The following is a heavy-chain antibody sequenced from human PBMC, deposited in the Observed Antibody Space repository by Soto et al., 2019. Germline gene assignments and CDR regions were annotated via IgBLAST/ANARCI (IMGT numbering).Heavy chain of an antibody. Sequence: QVQLVQSGAEVKKPGSSVKVSCKASGGTFSSYAISWVRQAPGQGLEWMGGIIPIFGTANYAQKFQGRVTITADKSTSTAYMELSSLRSEDTAVYYCARDGYRSGWYGNDAFDIWGQGTMVTVSS. J-gene: IGHJ3*02. V-gene: IGHV1-69*06. CDR2: IIPIFGTA. D-gene: IGHD6-19*01. CDR1: GGTFSSYA. CDR3: ARDGYRSGWYGNDAFDI.